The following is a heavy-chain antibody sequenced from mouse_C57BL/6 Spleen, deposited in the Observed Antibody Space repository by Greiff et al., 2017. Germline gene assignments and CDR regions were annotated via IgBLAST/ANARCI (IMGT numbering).Heavy chain of an antibody. CDR3: ARRYGHLYYAMDY. CDR2: IWGVGST. Sequence: QVQLKESGPGLVAPSQSLSITCTVSGFSLTSYGVDWVRQSPGKGLEWLGVIWGVGSTNYNSALKSRLSISKDNSKSQVFLKMNSLQTDDTAMYYCARRYGHLYYAMDYWGQGTSVTVSS. D-gene: IGHD2-10*02. J-gene: IGHJ4*01. CDR1: GFSLTSYG. V-gene: IGHV2-6*01.